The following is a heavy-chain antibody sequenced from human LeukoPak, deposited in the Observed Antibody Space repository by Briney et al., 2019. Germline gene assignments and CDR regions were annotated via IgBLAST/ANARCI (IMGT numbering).Heavy chain of an antibody. Sequence: PGGSLRLSCAASGFTFSSYAMSWVRQAPGKGLEWASAISGSGGSTYYADSVKGRFTISRDNSKNTLYLQMNSLRAEDTAVYYCAKDTFWSGSNWFDPWGQGTLVTVSS. CDR3: AKDTFWSGSNWFDP. J-gene: IGHJ5*02. D-gene: IGHD3-3*01. CDR1: GFTFSSYA. V-gene: IGHV3-23*01. CDR2: ISGSGGST.